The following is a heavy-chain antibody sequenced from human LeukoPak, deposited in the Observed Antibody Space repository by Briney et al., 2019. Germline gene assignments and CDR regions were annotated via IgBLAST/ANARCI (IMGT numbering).Heavy chain of an antibody. CDR1: GGSIGTGGYS. CDR3: ARGFDGGSPFDY. J-gene: IGHJ4*02. V-gene: IGHV4-30-2*01. D-gene: IGHD3-16*01. Sequence: PSQTLSLTCAVSGGSIGTGGYSWSWIRQPPGKGLEWIGYVYRSGNAFPNPSLKSRVTMSVDGSRNQFSLKLSSVTAADTAVYYCARGFDGGSPFDYWGQGTLVTVSS. CDR2: VYRSGNA.